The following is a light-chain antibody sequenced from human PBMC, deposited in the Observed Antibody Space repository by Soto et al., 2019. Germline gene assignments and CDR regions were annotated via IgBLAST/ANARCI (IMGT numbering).Light chain of an antibody. V-gene: IGKV3-20*01. CDR3: QQYDRSPWT. CDR2: GAS. CDR1: QSVSNNY. J-gene: IGKJ1*01. Sequence: ESVLTQSPGTLSLSPGERATLSCRASQSVSNNYLAWYQQKPGQAPRLLIYGASSRATGIPDRFSGSGSGTDFTLTISRLEPEDFAVYYCQQYDRSPWTFGQGTRWIS.